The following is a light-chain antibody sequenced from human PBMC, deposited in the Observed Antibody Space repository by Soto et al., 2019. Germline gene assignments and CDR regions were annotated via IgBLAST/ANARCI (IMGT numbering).Light chain of an antibody. CDR2: MIS. Sequence: DFVMTQTPLSSPVTLGQPASISCRSSQSLVHSDGNTSLSWLHQRPGQHPRLLIYMISIRFSGVPDRFSGSGAGTDFTQKISRVEAEDVGVYYCMQATQPYTFGQGTKLEIK. CDR1: QSLVHSDGNTS. V-gene: IGKV2-24*01. CDR3: MQATQPYT. J-gene: IGKJ2*01.